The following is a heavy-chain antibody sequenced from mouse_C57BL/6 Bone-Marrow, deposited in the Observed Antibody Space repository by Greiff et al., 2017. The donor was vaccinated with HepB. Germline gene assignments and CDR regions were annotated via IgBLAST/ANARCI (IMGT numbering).Heavy chain of an antibody. CDR1: GYTFTDYE. D-gene: IGHD1-1*01. CDR3: TRHGFTTVVAHWYFDV. CDR2: IDPETGGT. J-gene: IGHJ1*03. Sequence: VQLQQSGAELVRPGASVTLSCKASGYTFTDYEMHWVKQTPVHGLEWIGAIDPETGGTAYNQKFKGKAILTADKSSSTAYMELRSLTSEDSAVYYCTRHGFTTVVAHWYFDVWGTGTTVTVSS. V-gene: IGHV1-15*01.